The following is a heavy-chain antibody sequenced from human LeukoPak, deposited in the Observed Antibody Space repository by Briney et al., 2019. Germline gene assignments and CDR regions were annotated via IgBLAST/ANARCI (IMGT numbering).Heavy chain of an antibody. CDR1: GGSFSGYY. CDR2: INHSGST. J-gene: IGHJ5*02. V-gene: IGHV4-34*01. CDR3: ARGRGRGYDSRTGFDP. D-gene: IGHD3-3*01. Sequence: SETLSLTCAVYGGSFSGYYWSWIRQPPGKGLEWIGEINHSGSTNYNPSLKSRVTISVDTSKNQFSLKLSSVTAADTAVYYCARGRGRGYDSRTGFDPWGQGTLVTVSS.